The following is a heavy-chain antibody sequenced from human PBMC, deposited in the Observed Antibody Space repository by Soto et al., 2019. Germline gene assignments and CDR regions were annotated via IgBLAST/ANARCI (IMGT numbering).Heavy chain of an antibody. CDR1: GFSFSGYT. D-gene: IGHD3-9*01. V-gene: IGHV3-23*01. CDR3: ATDRHPDGIWTFDY. J-gene: IGHJ4*02. Sequence: EVQLLESGGHLIQPGESLRLSCAASGFSFSGYTMNWVRQAQGKGLEWISGINGGGGTTYYADSVKGRCTISRDDSKNILYLQMNSPRAEDTTIYYCATDRHPDGIWTFDYWGRGTLVTVSS. CDR2: INGGGGTT.